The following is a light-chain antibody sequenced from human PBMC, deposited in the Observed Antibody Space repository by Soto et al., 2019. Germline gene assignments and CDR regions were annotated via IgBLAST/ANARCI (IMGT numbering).Light chain of an antibody. J-gene: IGKJ5*01. CDR3: QQYSNWPPIT. Sequence: EIVMTQSPGTLSVSPGEGATPSCRPSQSVGSNLAWYQQKPGQAPRLLIYGASTRATDIPARFSGSGSGTEFTLTISSLESEDFAVYYCQQYSNWPPITFGQGTRLEIK. CDR1: QSVGSN. CDR2: GAS. V-gene: IGKV3D-15*01.